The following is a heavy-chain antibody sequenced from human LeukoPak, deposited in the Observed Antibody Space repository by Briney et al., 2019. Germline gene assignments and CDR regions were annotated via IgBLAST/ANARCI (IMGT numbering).Heavy chain of an antibody. J-gene: IGHJ5*02. CDR2: ISAYNGNT. D-gene: IGHD3-3*01. Sequence: ASVKVSCKGSGYTFTSYGISWVRQAPGQGLEWMGWISAYNGNTNYAQKLQGRATMTTDTSTSTAYMELRSLRSDDTAVYYCARDLYEADYDFWSGYYNWWFDPWGQGTLVTVSS. CDR3: ARDLYEADYDFWSGYYNWWFDP. V-gene: IGHV1-18*01. CDR1: GYTFTSYG.